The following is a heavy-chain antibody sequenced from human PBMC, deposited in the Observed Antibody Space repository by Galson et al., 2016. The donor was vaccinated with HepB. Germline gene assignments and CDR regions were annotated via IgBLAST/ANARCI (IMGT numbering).Heavy chain of an antibody. J-gene: IGHJ4*02. D-gene: IGHD5-18*01. CDR2: IYYSGST. V-gene: IGHV4-39*01. Sequence: ETLSLTCTVSSGSISSNRYYWGWIRQPPGKGLEWIGNIYYSGSTYNNPSLKSRVTISVDTSKNQFSLKLSSVTAADTAVYYCARRYSYGTFDYWGQGTLVTVSS. CDR1: SGSISSNRYY. CDR3: ARRYSYGTFDY.